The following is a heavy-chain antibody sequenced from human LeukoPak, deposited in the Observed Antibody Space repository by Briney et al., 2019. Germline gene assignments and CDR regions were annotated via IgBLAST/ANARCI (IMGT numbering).Heavy chain of an antibody. CDR1: GFTLNNAW. CDR3: AKDTGYSSSWYDY. J-gene: IGHJ4*02. D-gene: IGHD6-13*01. Sequence: GGSLRLSCAASGFTLNNAWMSWVRQAPGKGLEWVSAISGSGGSTYYADSVKGRFTISRDNSKNTLYLQMNSLRAEDTAVYYCAKDTGYSSSWYDYWGQGTLVTVSS. V-gene: IGHV3-23*01. CDR2: ISGSGGST.